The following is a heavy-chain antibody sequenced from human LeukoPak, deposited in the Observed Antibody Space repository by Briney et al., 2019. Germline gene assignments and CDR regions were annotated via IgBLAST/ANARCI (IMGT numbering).Heavy chain of an antibody. J-gene: IGHJ6*03. CDR1: GFTFDDYT. CDR2: ISWDGAST. V-gene: IGHV3-43*01. Sequence: GGSLRLSCAASGFTFDDYTMHWVRQAPGKGLEWVSLISWDGASTYYADSMKGRFTISRDNSKNSLYLQMNSLRTEDTALYYCAKEGYSSSSRSVYYYSYYTDVWGKGTTVTVSS. D-gene: IGHD6-6*01. CDR3: AKEGYSSSSRSVYYYSYYTDV.